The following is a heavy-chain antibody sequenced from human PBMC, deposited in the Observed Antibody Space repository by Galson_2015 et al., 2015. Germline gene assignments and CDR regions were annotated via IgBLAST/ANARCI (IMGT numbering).Heavy chain of an antibody. Sequence: SLRLSCAASGFTFSSYAMSWVRQAPGKGLEWVSAISGSGGSTYYADSVKGRFTISRDNSKNTLYLQMNSLRAEDTAVYYCARPIVGAYYFDYWGQGTLVTVSS. V-gene: IGHV3-23*01. CDR1: GFTFSSYA. CDR3: ARPIVGAYYFDY. J-gene: IGHJ4*02. D-gene: IGHD1-26*01. CDR2: ISGSGGST.